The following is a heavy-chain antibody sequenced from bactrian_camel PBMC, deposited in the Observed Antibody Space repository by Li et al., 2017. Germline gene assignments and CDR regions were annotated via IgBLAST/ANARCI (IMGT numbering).Heavy chain of an antibody. V-gene: IGHV3S28*01. CDR2: LDHFGDT. CDR1: GYTLSTGY. Sequence: VQSGGSLRLSCAASGYTLSTGYMAWFRQAPGTAREGVASLDHFGDTKYADFVKGRFTISRDNAKNTLYLQMNSLKPEDTAMYYCAAAMLLDKVLPTNNTTDHCQEYVYSGEGTQVTVS. J-gene: IGHJ4*01. D-gene: IGHD3*01.